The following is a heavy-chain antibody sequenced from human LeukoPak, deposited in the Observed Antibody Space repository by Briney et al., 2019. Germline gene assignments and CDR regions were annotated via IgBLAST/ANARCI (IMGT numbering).Heavy chain of an antibody. CDR2: ISYDGSNK. CDR3: ASSRWLQSDY. CDR1: GFTFSSYA. J-gene: IGHJ4*02. D-gene: IGHD5-24*01. V-gene: IGHV3-30-3*01. Sequence: PGRSLRLSCAASGFTFSSYAMLWVRQAPGKGLEWVAVISYDGSNKYYADSVKGRFTISRDNSKNTLYLQMNSLRAEDTAVYYCASSRWLQSDYWGQGTLVTVFS.